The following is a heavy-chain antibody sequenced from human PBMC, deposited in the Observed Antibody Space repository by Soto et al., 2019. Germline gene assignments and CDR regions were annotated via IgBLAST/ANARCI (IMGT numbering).Heavy chain of an antibody. Sequence: EVQLVESGGGLVQPGRSLRLSCAASGFTFDDYAMHWVRQAPGKGLEWVSGIGASGGSKYYAASVKGRFTISRDNSKDTLYLQMSSLRVEDTAVYYCARTMADCSDTCGWGYWGQGTLVSVSS. CDR2: IGASGGSK. V-gene: IGHV3-23*04. D-gene: IGHD3-22*01. CDR1: GFTFDDYA. CDR3: ARTMADCSDTCGWGY. J-gene: IGHJ4*02.